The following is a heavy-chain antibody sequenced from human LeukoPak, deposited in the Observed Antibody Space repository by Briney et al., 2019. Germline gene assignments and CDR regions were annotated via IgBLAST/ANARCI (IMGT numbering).Heavy chain of an antibody. J-gene: IGHJ4*02. CDR1: GGTFSSYA. Sequence: ASVKVSCKASGGTFSSYAISWVRQAPGQGLEWMGRIIPILGIANYAQKFQGRVTITADKSTSTAYMELSSLRSEDTAVYYCARDGDYGDLPGWGQGTLVTVYS. CDR2: IIPILGIA. D-gene: IGHD4-17*01. CDR3: ARDGDYGDLPG. V-gene: IGHV1-69*04.